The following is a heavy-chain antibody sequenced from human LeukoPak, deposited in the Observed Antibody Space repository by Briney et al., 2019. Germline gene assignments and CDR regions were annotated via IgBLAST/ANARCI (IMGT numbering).Heavy chain of an antibody. J-gene: IGHJ4*02. CDR2: IYTSGST. CDR1: GGSINSGSSY. D-gene: IGHD3-22*01. Sequence: PSETLSLTCTVSGGSINSGSSYWSWIRQPAGKGLEWIGHIYTSGSTNYNPSLKSRVTISVDTSKNQFSLKLSSVTAADTAVYYCARHMGGYHITPFDYWGQGTLVTVSS. CDR3: ARHMGGYHITPFDY. V-gene: IGHV4-61*09.